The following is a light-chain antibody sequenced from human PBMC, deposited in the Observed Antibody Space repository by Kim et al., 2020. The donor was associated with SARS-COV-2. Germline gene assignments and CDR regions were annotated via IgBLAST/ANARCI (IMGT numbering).Light chain of an antibody. J-gene: IGKJ2*01. CDR3: QQFNSYPYT. CDR1: QDISSA. CDR2: DAS. Sequence: AIQLTQSPSSLSASVGDRVTITCRASQDISSALAWYQQKPGKATKVLIYDASSLESGVPSRFSGSGSGTDFTLTISSLQPEDFATYYCQQFNSYPYTFGQGTKLEI. V-gene: IGKV1-13*02.